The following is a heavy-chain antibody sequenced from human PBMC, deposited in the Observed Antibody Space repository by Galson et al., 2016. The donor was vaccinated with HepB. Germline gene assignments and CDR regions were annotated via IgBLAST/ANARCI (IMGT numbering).Heavy chain of an antibody. V-gene: IGHV5-10-1*01. Sequence: QSGAEVKKPGESLRISCKGSGYSFTSSWISWVRQMPGKGLEWMARIDPNDSYTTYSPSFPGHVTISADKFISTAYLQWNTLKASDTAMYYCARALNYYYYMDVWGNGTTVTVSS. J-gene: IGHJ6*03. CDR1: GYSFTSSW. CDR2: IDPNDSYT. CDR3: ARALNYYYYMDV.